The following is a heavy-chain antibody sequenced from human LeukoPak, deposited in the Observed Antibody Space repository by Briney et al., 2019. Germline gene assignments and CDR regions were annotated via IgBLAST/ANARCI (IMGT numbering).Heavy chain of an antibody. CDR3: ARDWSDSSGYFYY. V-gene: IGHV3-66*01. D-gene: IGHD3-22*01. CDR1: GFTVSSDY. J-gene: IGHJ4*02. CDR2: IHSDGRT. Sequence: GGSLRLSCAASGFTVSSDYMSWVRQAPGKGLEWVSVIHSDGRTYYADSVKGRFTISRDNSKNTLYLQMNSLRAEDTAVYYCARDWSDSSGYFYYWGQGTLVTVPS.